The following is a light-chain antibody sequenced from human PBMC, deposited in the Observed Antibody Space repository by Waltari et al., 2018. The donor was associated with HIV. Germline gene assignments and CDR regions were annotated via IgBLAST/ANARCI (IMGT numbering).Light chain of an antibody. CDR2: GTS. CDR3: QQYDSSPLFT. V-gene: IGKV3-20*01. Sequence: EIVLTQSPGTLSLSPVERATLSCRASQSVNNKYLAWYQQKPGQAPRLLIYGTSSRATGIPDRFSGSGSGTDFTLSISRLEPEDFAVYYCQQYDSSPLFTFGPGTKVEIK. J-gene: IGKJ3*01. CDR1: QSVNNKY.